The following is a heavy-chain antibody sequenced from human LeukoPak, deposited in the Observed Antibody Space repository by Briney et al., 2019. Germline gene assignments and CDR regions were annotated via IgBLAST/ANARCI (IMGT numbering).Heavy chain of an antibody. V-gene: IGHV1-2*02. CDR1: GYTFIAYY. D-gene: IGHD4-11*01. J-gene: IGHJ4*02. Sequence: ASVKVSCKASGYTFIAYYIHWVRQVPGQGLEWMGSISPNSGGTNYAQKFQGRVTMTRDTSISTAYMELSRLRSDDTAVYYCARDHSNYGELGDYWGQGTLVTVSS. CDR3: ARDHSNYGELGDY. CDR2: ISPNSGGT.